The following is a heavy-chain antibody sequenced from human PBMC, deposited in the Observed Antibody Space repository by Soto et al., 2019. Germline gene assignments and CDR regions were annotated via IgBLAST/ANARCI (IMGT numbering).Heavy chain of an antibody. CDR2: INHSGSA. J-gene: IGHJ4*02. Sequence: SETLSLTCAVYGESFSGYIWTWIRQTPGKGLQWIGQINHSGSASYNPSLKSRVTLSVHTSNSQFSLELSSVTAADTVVYYCARQYYFGSGTYYNRPFDFWGQGTLVTVSS. D-gene: IGHD3-10*01. CDR3: ARQYYFGSGTYYNRPFDF. CDR1: GESFSGYI. V-gene: IGHV4-34*01.